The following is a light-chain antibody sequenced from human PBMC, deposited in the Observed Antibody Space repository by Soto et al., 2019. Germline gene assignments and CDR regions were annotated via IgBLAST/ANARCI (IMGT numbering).Light chain of an antibody. CDR2: EVS. V-gene: IGLV2-14*01. CDR1: SSDVGGYNY. Sequence: QSALTQPASVSGSPGQSITISCTGTSSDVGGYNYVSWYQQHPGKAPKLMIYEVSNRPSGVSNRFSGPKSGNTASLTISGLQAEDEADYYCSSYTSSSIDYVFGTGTKVTVL. J-gene: IGLJ1*01. CDR3: SSYTSSSIDYV.